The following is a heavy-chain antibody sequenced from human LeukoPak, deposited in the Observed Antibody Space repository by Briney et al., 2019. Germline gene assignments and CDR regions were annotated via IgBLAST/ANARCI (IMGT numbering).Heavy chain of an antibody. CDR3: ARSKRFDP. J-gene: IGHJ5*02. CDR1: GGSFSGYY. V-gene: IGHV4-59*01. Sequence: SETLSLTCAVYGGSFSGYYWSWIRQPPGKGLEWIGYIYYSGSTNYNPSLKSRVTISVDTSKNQFSLKLSSVTAADTAVYYCARSKRFDPWGQGTLVTVSS. CDR2: IYYSGST. D-gene: IGHD4-11*01.